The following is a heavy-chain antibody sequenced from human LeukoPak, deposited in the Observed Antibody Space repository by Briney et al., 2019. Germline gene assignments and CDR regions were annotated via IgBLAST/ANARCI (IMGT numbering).Heavy chain of an antibody. CDR2: IYTSGST. CDR1: GGSISSGSYY. Sequence: PSETLSLTCTVSGGSISSGSYYWSWIRQPAGKGLEWIGRIYTSGSTNYNPSLKSRVTISVDTSKNQFSLKLSSVTAADTAVYYCARATWNYYGSGSYVYYYYYYMDVWGKGTTVTISS. D-gene: IGHD3-10*01. V-gene: IGHV4-61*02. CDR3: ARATWNYYGSGSYVYYYYYYMDV. J-gene: IGHJ6*03.